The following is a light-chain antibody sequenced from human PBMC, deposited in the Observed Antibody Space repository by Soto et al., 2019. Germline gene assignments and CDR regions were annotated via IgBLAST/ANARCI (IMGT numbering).Light chain of an antibody. J-gene: IGLJ1*01. CDR1: SNDIGTYEY. V-gene: IGLV2-14*01. CDR2: GVN. CDR3: SSYTTGSALPWV. Sequence: QSVVTQPACVSGSPGQSITISCTGSSNDIGTYEYVSWHQHHPGRAPKLIIFGVNDRPSGISDRFSGSKSGNTASLTIFGLQLEDEAVYYCSSYTTGSALPWVFGTGTKVTVL.